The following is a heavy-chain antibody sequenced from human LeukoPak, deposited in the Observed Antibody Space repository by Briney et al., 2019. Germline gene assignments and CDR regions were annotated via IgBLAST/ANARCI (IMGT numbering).Heavy chain of an antibody. CDR3: RGYGYGLDY. Sequence: GGSLRLSCAASGFTFSSFAMNWVRQAPGEGLEWVSYISSSGSTIYYADSVEGRFTISRDNAKNSLYLQMNSLRAEDTAVYYCRGYGYGLDYWGQGTLVTVSS. V-gene: IGHV3-48*03. D-gene: IGHD5-18*01. CDR2: ISSSGSTI. J-gene: IGHJ4*02. CDR1: GFTFSSFA.